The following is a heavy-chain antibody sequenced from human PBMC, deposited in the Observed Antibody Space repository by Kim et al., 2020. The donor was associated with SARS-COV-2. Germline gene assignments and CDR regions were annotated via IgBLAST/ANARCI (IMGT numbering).Heavy chain of an antibody. D-gene: IGHD3-10*01. CDR3: ARGFFRDGLDV. CDR1: RFTFNNYW. J-gene: IGHJ6*04. Sequence: GGSLRLSCAVSRFTFNNYWINWVRHAPGKGLVWVSRISSDGSITNYADSVKGRFTMSRDNAENTLYLQMNSLRAEDTAVYYCARGFFRDGLDVWGKGTTVTVSS. CDR2: ISSDGSIT. V-gene: IGHV3-74*01.